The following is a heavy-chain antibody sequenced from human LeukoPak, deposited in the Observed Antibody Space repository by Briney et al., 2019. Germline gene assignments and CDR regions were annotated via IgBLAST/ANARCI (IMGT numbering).Heavy chain of an antibody. D-gene: IGHD5-18*01. Sequence: SETLSLTCTVSGGSISSSSYYWGWIRQPPGKGLEWIGSIYYSGSTYYNPSLKSRVTISVDTSKNQFSLKLSSVTAADTAVYYCARLFASTAMPKNWGQGTLVSVSS. CDR1: GGSISSSSYY. CDR3: ARLFASTAMPKN. V-gene: IGHV4-39*01. J-gene: IGHJ4*02. CDR2: IYYSGST.